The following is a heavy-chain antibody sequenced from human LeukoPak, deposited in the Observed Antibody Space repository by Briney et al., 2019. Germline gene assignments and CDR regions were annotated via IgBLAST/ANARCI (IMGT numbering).Heavy chain of an antibody. Sequence: SETLSLTCTVSGGSINSRTYYWGWICQPPRKGLEWIGNIYYSGSTFYNPSLKSRITISVDTSNNELSLKLSSVTAADTAVYYCARIYYDSSGYYYEFDYWGQGTLVTVSS. CDR1: GGSINSRTYY. CDR3: ARIYYDSSGYYYEFDY. V-gene: IGHV4-39*01. J-gene: IGHJ4*02. CDR2: IYYSGST. D-gene: IGHD3-22*01.